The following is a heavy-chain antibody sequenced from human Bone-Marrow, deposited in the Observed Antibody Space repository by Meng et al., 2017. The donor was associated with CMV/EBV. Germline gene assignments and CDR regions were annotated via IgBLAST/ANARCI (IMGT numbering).Heavy chain of an antibody. CDR3: ASVWSGYFDYFYY. D-gene: IGHD3-3*01. J-gene: IGHJ4*02. V-gene: IGHV4-39*07. CDR1: GGSISSSSYY. Sequence: SETLSLTCTVSGGSISSSSYYWGWIRQPPGKGLEWIGSIYYSGSTYYNPSLKSRVTISVDTSKNQFSLKLSSVTAADTAVYYCASVWSGYFDYFYYWGQGTLVTVSS. CDR2: IYYSGST.